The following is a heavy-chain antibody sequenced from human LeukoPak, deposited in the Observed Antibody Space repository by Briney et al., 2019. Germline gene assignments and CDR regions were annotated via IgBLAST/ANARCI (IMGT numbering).Heavy chain of an antibody. D-gene: IGHD6-13*01. J-gene: IGHJ1*01. V-gene: IGHV3-23*01. CDR2: ISGSGGST. CDR1: GFTFSSYA. CDR3: AKAGSWYIFGNSAAEYFQH. Sequence: GGSLRLSCAASGFTFSSYAMSWVRQAPGKGLEWVSAISGSGGSTYYADSVKGRFTISRDNSKNTLYLQMNSLRAEDTAVYYCAKAGSWYIFGNSAAEYFQHWGQGTLVTVSS.